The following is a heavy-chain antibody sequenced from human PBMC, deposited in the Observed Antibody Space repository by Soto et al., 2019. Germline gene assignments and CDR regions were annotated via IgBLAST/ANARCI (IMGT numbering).Heavy chain of an antibody. V-gene: IGHV3-7*04. CDR3: ARDSLGYYDSSGYYYYGMDV. Sequence: EVQVVESGGGLVQPGGSLRLSCAASGFSFSSHWMSWVRQTPGKGLEWVANIKQDGSEKYYVDSVKGRFTISRDNAKKSLYLQVNSLRAEDTAVYYCARDSLGYYDSSGYYYYGMDVW. J-gene: IGHJ6*01. CDR1: GFSFSSHW. D-gene: IGHD3-22*01. CDR2: IKQDGSEK.